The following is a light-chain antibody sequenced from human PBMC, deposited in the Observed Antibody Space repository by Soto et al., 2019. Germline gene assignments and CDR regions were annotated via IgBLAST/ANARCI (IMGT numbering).Light chain of an antibody. CDR3: SSYAGSNNFVV. CDR2: EVS. V-gene: IGLV2-8*01. CDR1: SSDVGGYNY. J-gene: IGLJ2*01. Sequence: QSALTQPPSASGSPGQSVTISCTGTSSDVGGYNYVSWYQQHSGKAPNLMIYEVSKRPSGVPDRFSGSKSGNTASLTVSGLQAEDEAXXYCSSYAGSNNFVVFGGGTKLTVL.